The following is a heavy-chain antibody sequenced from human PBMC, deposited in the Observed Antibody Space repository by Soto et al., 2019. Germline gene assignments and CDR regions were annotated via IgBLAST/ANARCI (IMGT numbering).Heavy chain of an antibody. V-gene: IGHV1-69*13. CDR3: ARAWADDIVVVPAAIRPYGMDV. CDR1: GGTFSSYA. CDR2: IIPIFGTA. D-gene: IGHD2-2*02. Sequence: SVKVSCKASGGTFSSYAISWVRQAPGQGLEWMGGIIPIFGTANYAQKFQGRVTITADESTSTAYMELSSLRSEDTAVYYCARAWADDIVVVPAAIRPYGMDVWGQGTTVTV. J-gene: IGHJ6*02.